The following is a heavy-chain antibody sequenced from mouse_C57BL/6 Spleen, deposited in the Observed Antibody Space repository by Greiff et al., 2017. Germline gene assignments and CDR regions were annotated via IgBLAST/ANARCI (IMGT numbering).Heavy chain of an antibody. J-gene: IGHJ2*01. CDR1: GYTFTSYW. CDR3: ARGRGTTVVAYFDY. CDR2: IDPSDSET. V-gene: IGHV1-52*01. Sequence: VQLQQPGAELVRPGSSVKLSCKASGYTFTSYWMHWVKQRPIQGLEWIGNIDPSDSETNYNQKFKDKATLTVDKSSSTAYMQLSSLTSEDSAVYYCARGRGTTVVAYFDYWGQGTTLTVSS. D-gene: IGHD1-1*01.